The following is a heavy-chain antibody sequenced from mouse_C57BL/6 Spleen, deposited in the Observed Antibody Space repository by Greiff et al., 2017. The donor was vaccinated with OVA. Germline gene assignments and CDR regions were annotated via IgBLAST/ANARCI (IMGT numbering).Heavy chain of an antibody. D-gene: IGHD2-1*01. Sequence: QVQLQQSGAELMKPGASVKLSCKATGYTFTGYWIEWVKQRPGHGLEWIGEILPGSGSTNYNEKFKGKATFTADTASNTAYMQLSSLTTEDSAIYYCARLGYQGYGNYGYFDVWGTGTTVTVSS. J-gene: IGHJ1*03. CDR2: ILPGSGST. CDR3: ARLGYQGYGNYGYFDV. CDR1: GYTFTGYW. V-gene: IGHV1-9*01.